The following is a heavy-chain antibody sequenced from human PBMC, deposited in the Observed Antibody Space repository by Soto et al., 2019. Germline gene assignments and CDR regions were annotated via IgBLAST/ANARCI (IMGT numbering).Heavy chain of an antibody. CDR3: ARSGDYTNYYYYYMDV. D-gene: IGHD4-17*01. V-gene: IGHV4-59*08. J-gene: IGHJ6*03. CDR2: IYYSGLT. Sequence: AETLSLTCTFSGVSINNYYWSWVRRSPGMGLEWIGYIYYSGLTKYNPSLKSRVTISVGASKNQFSLRLSSVTAADSAVYYCARSGDYTNYYYYYMDVWGKGTTVTVSS. CDR1: GVSINNYY.